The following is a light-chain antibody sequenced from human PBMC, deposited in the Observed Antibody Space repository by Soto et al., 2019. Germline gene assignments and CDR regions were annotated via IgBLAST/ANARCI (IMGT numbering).Light chain of an antibody. V-gene: IGKV4-1*01. Sequence: DIVMTQSPDSLAVSLGERATINCKSSQSVLFSSDNKNDLTWYQQKPGQPPKLLIYWASIRESGFPDRFSGSGSATDFTLTISSLRAEDVAVYYCQQYYTTPPTFGQGTKVEIK. CDR3: QQYYTTPPT. J-gene: IGKJ1*01. CDR1: QSVLFSSDNKND. CDR2: WAS.